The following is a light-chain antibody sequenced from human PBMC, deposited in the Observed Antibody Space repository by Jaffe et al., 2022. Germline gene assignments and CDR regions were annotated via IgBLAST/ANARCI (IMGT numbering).Light chain of an antibody. CDR2: GAA. J-gene: IGKJ3*01. Sequence: EIVLTQSPATVSVSPGEPATLSCRASHFISDNLAWYQHRPGQPPRLLIYGAATRATGVPARFSGSGSGTEFTLTISSLQSEDFAFYFCQQYNNWPPDGTFGPGTKVDIK. CDR1: HFISDN. CDR3: QQYNNWPPDGT. V-gene: IGKV3-15*01.